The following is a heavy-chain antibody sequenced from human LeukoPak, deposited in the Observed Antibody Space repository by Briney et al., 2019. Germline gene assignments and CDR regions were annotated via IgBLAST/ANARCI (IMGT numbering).Heavy chain of an antibody. CDR1: GFTFSTYS. J-gene: IGHJ3*02. D-gene: IGHD6-6*01. V-gene: IGHV3-48*02. CDR2: ISSSRSTI. Sequence: GESLRLSCAVSGFTFSTYSMSWVRQAPGKGLEWVSYISSSRSTIYYADSVKGRFTISRDNAKNSLYLQMNSLRDEDTAVYYCARGVYSSSAGAFDIWGQGTVVTVSS. CDR3: ARGVYSSSAGAFDI.